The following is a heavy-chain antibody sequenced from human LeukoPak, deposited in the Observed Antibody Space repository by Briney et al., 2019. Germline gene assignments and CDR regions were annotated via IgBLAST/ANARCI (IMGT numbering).Heavy chain of an antibody. CDR1: GFTFSSYG. D-gene: IGHD6-13*01. Sequence: GGSLRLSCAASGFTFSSYGMHWVRQAPGKGLEWVAVISYDGSNKYYADSVKGRFTISRDNSKNTLYLQMNSLRAEDTAVYYCAKRRVSSWYIDYWGQGTLATVSS. V-gene: IGHV3-30*18. CDR3: AKRRVSSWYIDY. J-gene: IGHJ4*02. CDR2: ISYDGSNK.